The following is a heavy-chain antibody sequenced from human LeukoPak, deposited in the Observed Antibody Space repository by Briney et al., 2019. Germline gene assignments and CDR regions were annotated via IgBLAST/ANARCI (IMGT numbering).Heavy chain of an antibody. V-gene: IGHV3-48*03. CDR3: ASRARDGGYYFDY. CDR2: ISSSGSTI. CDR1: GFTFSSYE. J-gene: IGHJ4*02. Sequence: PGGSLRLSCAASGFTFSSYEMNWVRQAPGKGLEWVSYISSSGSTIYHADSVKGRFTISRDNAKNSLYLQMNSLRAEDTAVYYCASRARDGGYYFDYWGQGTLVTVSS. D-gene: IGHD2-15*01.